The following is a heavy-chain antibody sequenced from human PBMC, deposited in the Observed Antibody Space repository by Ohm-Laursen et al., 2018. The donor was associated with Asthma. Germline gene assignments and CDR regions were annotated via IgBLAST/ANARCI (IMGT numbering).Heavy chain of an antibody. CDR2: ISGSGGNT. J-gene: IGHJ4*02. V-gene: IGHV3-23*01. CDR1: GFTFSNAW. CDR3: ARGWTMPDY. Sequence: SLRLSCSASGFTFSNAWMSWVRQAPGKGLEWVSSISGSGGNTYYADSVKGRFTISRDNSKNTLYLQMNSLRAEDTAVYYCARGWTMPDYWGQGTLVTVSS. D-gene: IGHD2-15*01.